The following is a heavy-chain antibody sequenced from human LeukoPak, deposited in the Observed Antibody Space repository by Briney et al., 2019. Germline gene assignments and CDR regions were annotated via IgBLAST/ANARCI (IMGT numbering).Heavy chain of an antibody. CDR1: GYSFVTYG. CDR3: ARGGRWGYQLLRYFDY. D-gene: IGHD2-2*01. J-gene: IGHJ4*02. Sequence: GESLKISCKGRGYSFVTYGISWVRQAPGQGLEWTGWISAYNGNTNYAQKLQGRVTMTTDTSTSTAYMELRSLRSDDTAVYYCARGGRWGYQLLRYFDYWGQGTLVTVSS. CDR2: ISAYNGNT. V-gene: IGHV1-18*04.